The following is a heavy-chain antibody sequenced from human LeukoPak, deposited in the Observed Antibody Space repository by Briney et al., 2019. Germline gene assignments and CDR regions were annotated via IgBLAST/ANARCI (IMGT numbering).Heavy chain of an antibody. J-gene: IGHJ6*03. D-gene: IGHD4-17*01. CDR2: IYCSGST. V-gene: IGHV4-39*01. CDR1: GGSISSSSYY. CDR3: ARHRGDYGDSSHTPLYYYYCMDV. Sequence: SETLSLTCTVSGGSISSSSYYWGWIRQPPGKGLEWIGSIYCSGSTYYNPSLKSRVTISVDTSKNQFSLKLSSVTAADTAVYYCARHRGDYGDSSHTPLYYYYCMDVWGKGTTVTVSS.